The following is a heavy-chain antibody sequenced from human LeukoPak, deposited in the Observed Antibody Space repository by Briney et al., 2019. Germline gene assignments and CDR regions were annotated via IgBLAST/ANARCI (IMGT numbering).Heavy chain of an antibody. CDR1: GYTFTSYG. Sequence: ASVKVSCKASGYTFTSYGISWVRQAPGQGLEWMGWINPNSGGTNYAQKFQGRVTMTRDTSISTAYMELSRLRSDDTAVYYCARSSGDNWFDPWGQGTLVTVSS. J-gene: IGHJ5*02. CDR3: ARSSGDNWFDP. CDR2: INPNSGGT. D-gene: IGHD3-10*01. V-gene: IGHV1-2*02.